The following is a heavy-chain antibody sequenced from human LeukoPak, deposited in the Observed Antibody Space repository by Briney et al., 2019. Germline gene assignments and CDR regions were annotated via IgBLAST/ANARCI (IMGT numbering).Heavy chain of an antibody. CDR1: GYSLSSGYY. D-gene: IGHD3-10*02. Sequence: SETLSLTCSVSGYSLSSGYYWGWIRQPPGKGLQWIGSIYHSGSMFHNPSLKSRVTMSIDTSRNQFSLKLSSVTAADTAVYYCARDVRGWGFDPWGQGTLVTVSS. CDR3: ARDVRGWGFDP. J-gene: IGHJ5*02. CDR2: IYHSGSM. V-gene: IGHV4-38-2*02.